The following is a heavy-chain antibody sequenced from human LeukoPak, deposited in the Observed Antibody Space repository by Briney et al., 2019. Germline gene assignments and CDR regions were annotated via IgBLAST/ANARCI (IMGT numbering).Heavy chain of an antibody. CDR1: GGSISSYY. CDR3: ARDTSLDGSGYYYVFDY. Sequence: SETLSLTCTVSGGSISSYYWSWIRQPPGKGLEWIGYIYYSGSTNYNPSLKSRVTISVDTSKNQFSLKLSSVTAADTAVYYCARDTSLDGSGYYYVFDYWGQGTLVTVSS. J-gene: IGHJ4*02. V-gene: IGHV4-59*12. CDR2: IYYSGST. D-gene: IGHD3-22*01.